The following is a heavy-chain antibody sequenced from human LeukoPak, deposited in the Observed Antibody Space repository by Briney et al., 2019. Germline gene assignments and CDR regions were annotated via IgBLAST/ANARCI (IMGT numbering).Heavy chain of an antibody. CDR2: ISWNSGSK. D-gene: IGHD2-15*01. CDR3: AKDKGSGGYYYGLDV. CDR1: GFIFDDYG. V-gene: IGHV3-9*01. Sequence: GGSLRLSCIASGFIFDDYGMHWVRQVPGKGLEWVSGISWNSGSKGYADSVKGRFTISRDNAKNSLYLQMNSLRVEDTDLYYCAKDKGSGGYYYGLDVWGQGTTVTVSS. J-gene: IGHJ6*02.